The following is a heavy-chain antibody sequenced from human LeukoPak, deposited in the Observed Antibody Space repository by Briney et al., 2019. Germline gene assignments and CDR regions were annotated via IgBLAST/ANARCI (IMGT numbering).Heavy chain of an antibody. CDR3: AREYCSTTICYPSGGHYDS. D-gene: IGHD2-2*01. Sequence: PSETLSLTCTVSGGSISSHYWSWIRQSAGKGLEYIGRVYRTGSTNDNPSLRGRVAMSIDTSWIQFSLRLSSVTAADTAVYYCAREYCSTTICYPSGGHYDSWGQGILVTVSS. CDR1: GGSISSHY. V-gene: IGHV4-4*07. J-gene: IGHJ4*02. CDR2: VYRTGST.